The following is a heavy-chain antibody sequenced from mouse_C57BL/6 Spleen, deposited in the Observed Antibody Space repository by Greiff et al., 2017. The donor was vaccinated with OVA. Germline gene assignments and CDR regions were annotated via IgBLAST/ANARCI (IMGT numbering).Heavy chain of an antibody. J-gene: IGHJ4*01. CDR2: IWSDGST. D-gene: IGHD2-1*01. CDR1: GFSLTSYG. CDR3: ARHVNGIYVNCAMDY. Sequence: VQLQQSGPGLVAPSQSLSITCTVSGFSLTSYGVHWVRQPPGKGLEWLGVIWSDGSTNYNSALISRLSISKDNSKSQVFLKMNSLQTDDTAMYECARHVNGIYVNCAMDYWGQGTSVTVSA. V-gene: IGHV2-6-1*01.